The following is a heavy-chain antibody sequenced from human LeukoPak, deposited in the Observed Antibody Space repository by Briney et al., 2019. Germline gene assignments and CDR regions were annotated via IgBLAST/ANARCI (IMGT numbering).Heavy chain of an antibody. J-gene: IGHJ4*02. CDR3: ARHRLATIRAPFDH. D-gene: IGHD5-12*01. Sequence: SGTLSLTCNVSGDSSNTGDDYWGWIRQPPGRVLEWIGTIHYSGTTYYNPSLKSRVSISVETSKNHFSLKVTSVTAADTAVYFCARHRLATIRAPFDHWGQGALSPSPQ. CDR1: GDSSNTGDDY. V-gene: IGHV4-39*01. CDR2: IHYSGTT.